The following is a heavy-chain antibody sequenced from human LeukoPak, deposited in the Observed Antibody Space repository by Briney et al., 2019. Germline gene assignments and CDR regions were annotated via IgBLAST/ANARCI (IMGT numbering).Heavy chain of an antibody. D-gene: IGHD6-19*01. CDR2: IYSGGST. V-gene: IGHV3-53*01. Sequence: PGGSLRLSCAASGFTVRSNYMSWVRQAPGKGLEWVSVIYSGGSTYYADSVKVRVTISRDNAKNTLYLQMNSLRAEDTAVYYCARPGYSSGWYYYFDYWGQGTLVTVSS. CDR3: ARPGYSSGWYYYFDY. J-gene: IGHJ4*02. CDR1: GFTVRSNY.